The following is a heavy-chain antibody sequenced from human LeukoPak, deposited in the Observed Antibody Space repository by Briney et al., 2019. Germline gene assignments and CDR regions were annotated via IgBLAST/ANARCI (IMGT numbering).Heavy chain of an antibody. Sequence: SETLSLTCAVYGGSFSGYYWSWIRQPPGKGLEWIGEINHSGSTNYNPSLKSRVTISVDTSKNQFSLKLSSVTAADTAVYYCARSSCCSGGSCYSGCHYFDYWGQGTLVTVSS. CDR3: ARSSCCSGGSCYSGCHYFDY. J-gene: IGHJ4*02. V-gene: IGHV4-34*01. CDR2: INHSGST. D-gene: IGHD2-15*01. CDR1: GGSFSGYY.